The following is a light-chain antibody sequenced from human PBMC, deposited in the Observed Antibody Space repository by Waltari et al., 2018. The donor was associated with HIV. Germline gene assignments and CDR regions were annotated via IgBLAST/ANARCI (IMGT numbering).Light chain of an antibody. J-gene: IGLJ3*02. CDR1: SSNIGSNT. CDR3: AAWDDSLNGPV. V-gene: IGLV1-44*01. Sequence: QSVLTQPPSASGTPGQRVTISCSGSSSNIGSNTVNWYQQLPGTAPKLLISRKNQRPSGVPNRFSGSKSGTSASLAISGLQSEDEADYYCAAWDDSLNGPVFGGGTKLTVL. CDR2: RKN.